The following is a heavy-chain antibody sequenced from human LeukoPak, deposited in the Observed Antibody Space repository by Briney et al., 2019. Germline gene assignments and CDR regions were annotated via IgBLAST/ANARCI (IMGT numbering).Heavy chain of an antibody. CDR3: ARVFWETVNTGYYSDF. CDR1: GLTFSNYW. V-gene: IGHV3-74*01. J-gene: IGHJ4*02. Sequence: GGSERLSCAVSGLTFSNYWMHWVRQAPGKGLVWVSRISNDGTSTSYADSVKGRFTISRDNANNALHLQMNSLRAEDTAVYYCARVFWETVNTGYYSDFWGQGTLVTVSS. D-gene: IGHD3-22*01. CDR2: ISNDGTST.